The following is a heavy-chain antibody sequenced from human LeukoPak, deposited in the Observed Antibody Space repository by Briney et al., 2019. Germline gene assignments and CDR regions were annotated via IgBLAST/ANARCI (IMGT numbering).Heavy chain of an antibody. CDR2: IYTSGST. CDR3: ARDRGTVISDY. CDR1: GGSINSGSYY. J-gene: IGHJ4*02. D-gene: IGHD4-17*01. Sequence: SQTLSLTCTVSGGSINSGSYYWSWIRQPAGKGREWIGRIYTSGSTNYNPSLKSRVTISVDTSKNQSSLKLSSVTAADTAVYYCARDRGTVISDYWGQGTLVTVSS. V-gene: IGHV4-61*02.